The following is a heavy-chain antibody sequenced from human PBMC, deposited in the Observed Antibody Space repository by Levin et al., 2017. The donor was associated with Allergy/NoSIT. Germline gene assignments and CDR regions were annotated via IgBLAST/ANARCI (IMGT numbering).Heavy chain of an antibody. D-gene: IGHD3-10*01. Sequence: KVGESLKISCHGSGYSFTSFWLIWVRQMPGKGLEWMGKIDPTDSYTNYSPSLEGHVTISTDNSLSTAYLQWSSLKASDTAIYFCARVEGYGSGTYKFQHWGQGTLVNVSA. CDR2: IDPTDSYT. CDR3: ARVEGYGSGTYKFQH. J-gene: IGHJ1*01. V-gene: IGHV5-10-1*01. CDR1: GYSFTSFW.